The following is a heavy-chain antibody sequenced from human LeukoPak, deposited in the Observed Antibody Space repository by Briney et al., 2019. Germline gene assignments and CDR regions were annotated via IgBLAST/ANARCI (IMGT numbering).Heavy chain of an antibody. CDR2: IYPGDSDT. D-gene: IGHD1-26*01. CDR1: GYSFTSYW. CDR3: ARHEISVGANPTNYYYYMDV. V-gene: IGHV5-51*01. J-gene: IGHJ6*03. Sequence: GESLKISCKGSGYSFTSYWIGWVRQMPGKGLEWMGIIYPGDSDTRYSPSFQGQVTISADKSISTAYLQWSSLKASDTAMYYCARHEISVGANPTNYYYYMDVWGKGTTVTVSS.